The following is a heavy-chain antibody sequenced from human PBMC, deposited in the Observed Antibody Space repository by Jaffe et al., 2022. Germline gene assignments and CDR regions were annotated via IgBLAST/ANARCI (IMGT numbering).Heavy chain of an antibody. CDR1: GGSINPYY. D-gene: IGHD2-2*01. CDR2: ISYSGST. J-gene: IGHJ3*02. CDR3: ARGGVVVTGAVPWLAFDI. Sequence: QVQLQESGPGLVKPSETLSLTCTVSGGSINPYYWSWIRQPPGKGLEWIGYISYSGSTNYNASLKSRVTISVDTSKNQFSLKLGSVNAADTAVYYCARGGVVVTGAVPWLAFDIWGQGTMVTVSS. V-gene: IGHV4-59*01.